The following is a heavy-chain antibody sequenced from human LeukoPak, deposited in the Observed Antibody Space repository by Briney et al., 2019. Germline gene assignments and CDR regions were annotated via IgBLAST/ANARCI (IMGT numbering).Heavy chain of an antibody. CDR1: GFTFSSYS. Sequence: GGSLRLSCAASGFTFSSYSMSWVRQAPGKGLEWVSSISSSSSYIYYADSVKGRFTISRDNAKNSLYLQMNSLRAEDTAVYYCASSGSYLDAFDIWGQGTMVTVSS. J-gene: IGHJ3*02. V-gene: IGHV3-21*01. D-gene: IGHD1-26*01. CDR3: ASSGSYLDAFDI. CDR2: ISSSSSYI.